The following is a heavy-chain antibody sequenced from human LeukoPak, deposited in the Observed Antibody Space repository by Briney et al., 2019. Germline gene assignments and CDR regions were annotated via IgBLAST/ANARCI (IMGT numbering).Heavy chain of an antibody. V-gene: IGHV3-7*01. CDR2: IKQDGSEK. D-gene: IGHD6-19*01. CDR1: GFTFSSYW. J-gene: IGHJ3*02. CDR3: CTGAGSGWVGVGAFDI. Sequence: GGSLRLSCAASGFTFSSYWMSWVRQALGKGLEWVANIKQDGSEKYYVDSVKGRFTISRDNAKNSLYLQMNSLRAEDTAVYYCCTGAGSGWVGVGAFDIWGQGTMVTVSS.